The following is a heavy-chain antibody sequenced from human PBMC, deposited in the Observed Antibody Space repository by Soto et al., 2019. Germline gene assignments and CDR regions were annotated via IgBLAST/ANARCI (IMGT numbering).Heavy chain of an antibody. CDR2: ISYDGTIT. J-gene: IGHJ6*02. CDR3: ATTRVGPCSSSICFSGIFDGMDV. D-gene: IGHD2-2*01. Sequence: QVQLVESGGGVVQPGRSLRLSCAASGFTISNYGMHWVRQAPGKGLEWVAVISYDGTITYYADSVKGRFTISRANSKNTLYLQMNSLRTEDTSVYYCATTRVGPCSSSICFSGIFDGMDVWGQGTTVTVSS. CDR1: GFTISNYG. V-gene: IGHV3-30-3*01.